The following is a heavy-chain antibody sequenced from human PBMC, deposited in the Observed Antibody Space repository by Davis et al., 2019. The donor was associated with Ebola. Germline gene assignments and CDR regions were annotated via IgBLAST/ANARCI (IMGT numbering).Heavy chain of an antibody. CDR2: ISGSGGST. CDR1: GFTFSSYA. V-gene: IGHV3-23*01. Sequence: GESLKISCAASGFTFSSYAMSWLRQAPGKGLEWVSAISGSGGSTYYADSVKGRFTISRDNSKNTLYLQMNSLRAEDTAVYYCAKSYDIPFSTFDYWGQGTLVTVSS. CDR3: AKSYDIPFSTFDY. J-gene: IGHJ4*02. D-gene: IGHD3-22*01.